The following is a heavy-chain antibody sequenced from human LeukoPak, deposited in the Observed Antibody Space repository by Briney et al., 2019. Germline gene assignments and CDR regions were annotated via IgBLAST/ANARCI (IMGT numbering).Heavy chain of an antibody. Sequence: GASVKVSCKASGYTLTTYSMNWVRQAPGQGLEWLGWINTNTGNPTYAQGFTGRFVFSLDTSVNTAYLQISSLKAEDTAVYYCARSGPITIFGVVGPYWYFDLWGRGTLVTVSS. CDR2: INTNTGNP. V-gene: IGHV7-4-1*02. J-gene: IGHJ2*01. CDR3: ARSGPITIFGVVGPYWYFDL. D-gene: IGHD3-3*01. CDR1: GYTLTTYS.